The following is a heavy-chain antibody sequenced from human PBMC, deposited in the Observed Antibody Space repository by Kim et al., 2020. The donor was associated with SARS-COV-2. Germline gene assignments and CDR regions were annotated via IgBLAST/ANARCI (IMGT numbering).Heavy chain of an antibody. CDR1: GFTFGDYA. J-gene: IGHJ5*02. Sequence: GGSLRLSCAASGFTFGDYAMHWVRQAPGKGLEWVSGISWNSGSIGYADSVKGRFTISRDNAKNSLYLQMNSLRAEDTALYYCAKASPRGSGYYWGWFDPWGQGTLVTVSS. V-gene: IGHV3-9*01. CDR3: AKASPRGSGYYWGWFDP. D-gene: IGHD3-22*01. CDR2: ISWNSGSI.